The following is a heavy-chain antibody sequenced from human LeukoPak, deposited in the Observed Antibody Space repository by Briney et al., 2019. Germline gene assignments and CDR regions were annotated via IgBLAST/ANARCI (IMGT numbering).Heavy chain of an antibody. CDR1: GYSFTSYW. J-gene: IGHJ4*02. D-gene: IGHD3-16*02. CDR2: IYPGDSDT. CDR3: ARQYYDYVWGSYRLDY. Sequence: GESLKISCKGSGYSFTSYWIGWVRQLPGKGLEWMGIIYPGDSDTRYSPSFQGQVTISADKSISTAYLQWSSLKASDTAMHYCARQYYDYVWGSYRLDYWGQGTLVTVSS. V-gene: IGHV5-51*01.